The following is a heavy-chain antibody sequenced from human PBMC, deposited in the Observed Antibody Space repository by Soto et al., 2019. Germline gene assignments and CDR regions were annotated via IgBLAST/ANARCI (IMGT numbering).Heavy chain of an antibody. CDR2: ISSNGGST. Sequence: GGSLRLSCAASGFTFSSYAMHWVRQAPGKGLEYVSAISSNGGSTYYANSVKGRFTISRDNSKNTLYLQMGSLRAEDMAVYYCARGASQSNYDFWSGYYYYGMDVWGQGTTVTVSS. V-gene: IGHV3-64*01. J-gene: IGHJ6*02. D-gene: IGHD3-3*01. CDR3: ARGASQSNYDFWSGYYYYGMDV. CDR1: GFTFSSYA.